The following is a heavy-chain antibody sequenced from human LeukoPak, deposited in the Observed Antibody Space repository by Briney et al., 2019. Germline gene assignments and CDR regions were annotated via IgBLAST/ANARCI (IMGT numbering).Heavy chain of an antibody. Sequence: PGGSLRLSCAASGFTFSSYWMSWVRQAPGKGLEWVANIKQDGSEKYYVDSVKGRFTISRDNAKNSLYLQTNSLRAEDTAVYYCARETYYYGSGSWYNWFDPWGQGTLVTVSS. D-gene: IGHD3-10*01. CDR2: IKQDGSEK. J-gene: IGHJ5*02. V-gene: IGHV3-7*03. CDR3: ARETYYYGSGSWYNWFDP. CDR1: GFTFSSYW.